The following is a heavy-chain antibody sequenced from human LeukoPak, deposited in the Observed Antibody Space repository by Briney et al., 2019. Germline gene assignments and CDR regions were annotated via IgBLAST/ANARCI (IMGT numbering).Heavy chain of an antibody. D-gene: IGHD3-22*01. J-gene: IGHJ3*02. Sequence: SVKVSCKASGGTFSSYAIGWVRQAPGQGLEWMGRIIPIFGTANYAQKFQGRVTITTDESTSTAYMELSSLRSEDTAVYYCARDEVVVTLGAFDIWGQGTMVTVSS. V-gene: IGHV1-69*05. CDR3: ARDEVVVTLGAFDI. CDR2: IIPIFGTA. CDR1: GGTFSSYA.